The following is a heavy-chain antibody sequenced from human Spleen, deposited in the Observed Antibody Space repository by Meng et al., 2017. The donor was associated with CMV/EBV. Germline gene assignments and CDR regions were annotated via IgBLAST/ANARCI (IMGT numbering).Heavy chain of an antibody. CDR2: ISYDGRIE. D-gene: IGHD6-19*01. CDR1: RFTFTTYA. V-gene: IGHV3-30*04. J-gene: IGHJ4*02. Sequence: GESLKISCAASRFTFTTYAMHWVRQAPGKGLEWVAFISYDGRIEYYADSVKGRFTIFRDNSKNTLTLKMNSLRAEDTAVYSCARAGRTRERIVDGTGPFDYWGQGTLVTVSS. CDR3: ARAGRTRERIVDGTGPFDY.